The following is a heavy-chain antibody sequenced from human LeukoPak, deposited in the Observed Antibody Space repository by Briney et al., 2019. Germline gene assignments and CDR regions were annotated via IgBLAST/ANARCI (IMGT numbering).Heavy chain of an antibody. CDR2: ISISSSYI. D-gene: IGHD3-22*01. Sequence: GGSLRLSCAASGCTFSSYSINWVRQAPGKGLEWVSSISISSSYIYYADSVKGRFTISRDNAKNSLYLQMNSLRAEDTAVYYCAGGPQKNGHSSGYPGYFDYWGRGTLVTVSS. CDR3: AGGPQKNGHSSGYPGYFDY. CDR1: GCTFSSYS. V-gene: IGHV3-21*01. J-gene: IGHJ4*02.